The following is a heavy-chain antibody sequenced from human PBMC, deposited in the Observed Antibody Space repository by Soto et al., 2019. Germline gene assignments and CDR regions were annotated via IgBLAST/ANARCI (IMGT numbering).Heavy chain of an antibody. V-gene: IGHV3-11*01. CDR3: ARGLDMPYYYYGVDV. CDR2: ISSSGSTI. D-gene: IGHD2-2*01. Sequence: PGGSLRLSCAASGFTFSDYYMTWIRQAPGKGLEWVSYISSSGSTIYYADSVKGRFTISRDNAKNSLYLQMNSLRAEDTAVYYCARGLDMPYYYYGVDVWCLGTTVTVSS. CDR1: GFTFSDYY. J-gene: IGHJ6*02.